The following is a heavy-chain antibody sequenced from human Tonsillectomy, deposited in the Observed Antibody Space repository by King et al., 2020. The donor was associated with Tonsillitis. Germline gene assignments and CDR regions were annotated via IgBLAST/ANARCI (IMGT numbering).Heavy chain of an antibody. Sequence: QLVQSGAEVKKPGTSVMVSCKVSGYTLTAISMHWVRQTPGKGLEWIGGYDPENGKTIYAQRFQCRVTMTEDTSTDTAYMELSSLRSEDTAVYYCATDTKVYYYGMDVWGQGTTVIVSS. V-gene: IGHV1-24*01. CDR3: ATDTKVYYYGMDV. CDR2: YDPENGKT. CDR1: GYTLTAIS. J-gene: IGHJ6*02.